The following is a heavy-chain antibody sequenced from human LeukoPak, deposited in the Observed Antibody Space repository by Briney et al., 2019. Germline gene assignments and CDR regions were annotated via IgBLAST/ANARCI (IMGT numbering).Heavy chain of an antibody. V-gene: IGHV4-4*07. CDR1: GGSISSYY. CDR3: ARAGSSGYYDNRDAFDI. CDR2: IYTSGSA. D-gene: IGHD3-22*01. Sequence: PSETLSLTCTVSGGSISSYYWSWIRQPAGKGLEWIGRIYTSGSANYNPSLKSRVTISVDTSKNQFSLKLSSVTAADTAVYYCARAGSSGYYDNRDAFDIWGQGTMVTVSS. J-gene: IGHJ3*02.